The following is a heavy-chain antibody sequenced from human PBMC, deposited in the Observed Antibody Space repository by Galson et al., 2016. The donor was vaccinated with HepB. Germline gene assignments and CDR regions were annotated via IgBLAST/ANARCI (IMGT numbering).Heavy chain of an antibody. CDR1: GFTFRSYA. V-gene: IGHV3-23*01. CDR3: AKDPNYYDSSGYIWGAFDI. Sequence: SLRLSCAASGFTFRSYAMTWVRQAPGKGLEWVSEISNSGGRTYYADSVKGRFTIPRDNSKNTLSLQMNSLRAEDTAVYYCAKDPNYYDSSGYIWGAFDIWGQGTMVTVAS. CDR2: ISNSGGRT. J-gene: IGHJ3*02. D-gene: IGHD3-22*01.